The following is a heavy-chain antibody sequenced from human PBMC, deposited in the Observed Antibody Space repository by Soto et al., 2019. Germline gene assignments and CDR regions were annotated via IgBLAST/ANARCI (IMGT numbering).Heavy chain of an antibody. D-gene: IGHD3-22*01. CDR3: ARVGPWVPYYYDSSPYTFENRFDP. CDR1: GYSISSGYY. CDR2: IYHDGST. Sequence: SETLSLTCAVSGYSISSGYYWGWLRQPPGKGLEWIGSIYHDGSTYYNPSLNSRVTLSIDMTNNHVSLILNSVTAADTAVYYCARVGPWVPYYYDSSPYTFENRFDPWGQGTLVTVSS. J-gene: IGHJ5*02. V-gene: IGHV4-38-2*01.